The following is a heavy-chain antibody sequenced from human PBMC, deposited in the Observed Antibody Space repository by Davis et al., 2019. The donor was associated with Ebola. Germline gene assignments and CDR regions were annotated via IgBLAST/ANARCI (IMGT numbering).Heavy chain of an antibody. CDR2: INPNDGRT. Sequence: AASVKVSCKASGYTFTNYYMHWVRQAPGQGLEWMGMINPNDGRTIYAQQFRGRVTITRDTSASTAYMELSSLRSEDTAVYYCAKASRTYWEDYWFDPWGQGTLVAVSS. V-gene: IGHV1-46*01. J-gene: IGHJ5*02. D-gene: IGHD1-26*01. CDR1: GYTFTNYY. CDR3: AKASRTYWEDYWFDP.